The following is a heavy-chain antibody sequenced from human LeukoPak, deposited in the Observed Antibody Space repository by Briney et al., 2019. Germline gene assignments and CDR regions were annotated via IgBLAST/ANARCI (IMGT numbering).Heavy chain of an antibody. CDR3: ARVLSIVVVPGATFWFDP. CDR2: MDTSGHT. Sequence: PSETLSLTCIVSGGSISGYYWSWIRQPAGKGLEWIGHMDTSGHTNYNSSLMSRVTMSVDTSKNQFSLKLSSVTAADTAVYHCARVLSIVVVPGATFWFDPWGQGTLVTVSS. J-gene: IGHJ5*02. V-gene: IGHV4-4*07. CDR1: GGSISGYY. D-gene: IGHD2-2*01.